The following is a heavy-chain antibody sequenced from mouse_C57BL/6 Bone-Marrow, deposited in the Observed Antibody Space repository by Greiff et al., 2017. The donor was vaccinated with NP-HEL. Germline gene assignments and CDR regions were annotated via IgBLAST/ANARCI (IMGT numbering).Heavy chain of an antibody. J-gene: IGHJ4*01. V-gene: IGHV1-15*01. CDR1: GYTFTDYE. CDR2: IDPETGGT. Sequence: VQLVESGAELVRPGASVTLSCKASGYTFTDYEMHWVKQTPVHGLEWIGAIDPETGGTAYNQKFKGKAILTADKSSSTAYMELRSLTSEDSAVYYCTSLGVYPYWGQGTSVTVSS. D-gene: IGHD3-1*01. CDR3: TSLGVYPY.